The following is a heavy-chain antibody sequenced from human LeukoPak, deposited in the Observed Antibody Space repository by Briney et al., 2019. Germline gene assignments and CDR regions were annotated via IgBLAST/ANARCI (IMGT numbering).Heavy chain of an antibody. CDR3: AKDRWIRRISLAGQDY. V-gene: IGHV3-30*18. CDR2: TSYDGSDT. J-gene: IGHJ4*02. D-gene: IGHD6-19*01. CDR1: GFTFSSYG. Sequence: PGGSLRLSCATSGFTFSSYGMHWVRQAPAKGLEWVAVTSYDGSDTYYADSVKGRFTISRDNSKNTLYLQINSLRAEDTAVYYCAKDRWIRRISLAGQDYWGQGTLVTVSS.